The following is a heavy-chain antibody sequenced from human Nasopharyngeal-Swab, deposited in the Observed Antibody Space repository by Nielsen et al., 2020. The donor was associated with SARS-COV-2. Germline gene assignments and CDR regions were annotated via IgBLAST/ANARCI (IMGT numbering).Heavy chain of an antibody. CDR1: GFTFSSYA. V-gene: IGHV3-23*03. Sequence: GGSLRLSCAAYGFTFSSYAMSWVRQAPGKGLEWVSVIYSGGSSTYYADSVKGRFTISRDNSKNTLYLQMNSLRAEDTAVYYCAKWSHYDFWSGYSNWGQGTLVTVSS. D-gene: IGHD3-3*01. CDR2: IYSGGSST. J-gene: IGHJ4*02. CDR3: AKWSHYDFWSGYSN.